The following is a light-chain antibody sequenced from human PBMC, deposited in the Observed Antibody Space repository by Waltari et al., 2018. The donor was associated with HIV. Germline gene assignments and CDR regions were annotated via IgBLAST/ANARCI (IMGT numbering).Light chain of an antibody. J-gene: IGKJ1*01. CDR1: ESISTF. V-gene: IGKV1-5*03. CDR2: GAS. CDR3: QHYKSSFRT. Sequence: DIQFTQSPSTLSVSVVDRVTITCRASESISTFLVWYQQKPGKAPRLLIFGASSLQNGVPSRFIGGGSGTDFTLTISSLQPDDFATYYCQHYKSSFRTFGQGTRVEMK.